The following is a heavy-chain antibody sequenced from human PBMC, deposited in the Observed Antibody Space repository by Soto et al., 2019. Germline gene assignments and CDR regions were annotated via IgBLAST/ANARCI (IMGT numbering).Heavy chain of an antibody. D-gene: IGHD4-17*01. J-gene: IGHJ4*02. CDR1: RDCFGGYF. CDR3: ARGYGYFRQ. CDR2: ISQVGRA. Sequence: SATLSLTCDISRDCFGGYFCNRLRKPPGKGLEPIGEISQVGRARYNPSLETRITISVDTSKTQFSLKLTSVTDADTAVYYCARGYGYFRQWGQGALVTVS. V-gene: IGHV4-34*01.